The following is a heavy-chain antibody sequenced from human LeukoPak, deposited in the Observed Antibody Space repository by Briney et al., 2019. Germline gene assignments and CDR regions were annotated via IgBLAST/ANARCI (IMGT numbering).Heavy chain of an antibody. CDR3: AKDLYGDYGGGDFDY. V-gene: IGHV3-30*18. CDR1: GFTISSYG. CDR2: ISYDGSNK. J-gene: IGHJ4*02. Sequence: GRSLRLSCAASGFTISSYGMHWVRQAPGKGLEWVAVISYDGSNKYYADSVKGRFTISRDNSKNTLYLQMNSLRAEDTAVYYCAKDLYGDYGGGDFDYWGQGTLVTVSS. D-gene: IGHD4-17*01.